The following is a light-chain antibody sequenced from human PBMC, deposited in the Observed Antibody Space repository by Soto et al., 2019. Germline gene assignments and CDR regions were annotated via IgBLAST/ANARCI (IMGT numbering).Light chain of an antibody. Sequence: EIVLTQSPGTLSLSPGERATLSCRASQSVSSSYLAWYQQKPGQAPRLLIYGASTRATGIPDRFSGSGSGTDFTLTISRLEPEDVAVYYCQLYGSSPPTFGGGTKVEIK. J-gene: IGKJ4*01. V-gene: IGKV3-20*01. CDR2: GAS. CDR1: QSVSSSY. CDR3: QLYGSSPPT.